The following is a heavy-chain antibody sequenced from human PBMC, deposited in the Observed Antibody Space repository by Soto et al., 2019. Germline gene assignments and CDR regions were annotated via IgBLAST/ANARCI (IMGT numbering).Heavy chain of an antibody. CDR3: AKGTRYCINGVCVVMAY. CDR1: GFTFSDYA. V-gene: IGHV3-23*01. Sequence: EVQVLDSGGGLVQPGGSLRLSCAASGFTFSDYAMNWVRQSPGKGLEWVSAISGSGSSTYYADSVKGRFTISRDNSKNTLYLQMDSLGAEDTAVYYCAKGTRYCINGVCVVMAYWGQGTLVTVSS. CDR2: ISGSGSST. J-gene: IGHJ4*02. D-gene: IGHD2-8*01.